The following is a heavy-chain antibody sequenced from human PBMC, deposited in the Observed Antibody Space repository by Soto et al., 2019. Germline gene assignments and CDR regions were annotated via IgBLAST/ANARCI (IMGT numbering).Heavy chain of an antibody. CDR3: TTQPGPWEDGWSDFDY. Sequence: GGSLRLSCAASGFTFSNAWVSWVRQAPGKGQEWVGRIKSKTDGGTTDYASPVKGRFTISRDDSKNTLYLQMNSLKTEDTAVYYCTTQPGPWEDGWSDFDYWGQGTLVTVSS. V-gene: IGHV3-15*01. CDR2: IKSKTDGGTT. J-gene: IGHJ4*02. D-gene: IGHD6-19*01. CDR1: GFTFSNAW.